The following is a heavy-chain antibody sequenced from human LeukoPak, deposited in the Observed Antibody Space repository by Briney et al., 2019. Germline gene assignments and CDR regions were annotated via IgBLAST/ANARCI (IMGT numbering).Heavy chain of an antibody. D-gene: IGHD6-6*01. Sequence: GGSLRLSCAASGFTFSSYALSWVRQAPGKGLEWVSAISGSGGSTYYADSVKGRFTISRDNSKNTLYLQMNSLRAEDTAVYNCARGYSSSSWSLFDYWGQGSLVTVSS. CDR1: GFTFSSYA. V-gene: IGHV3-23*01. CDR3: ARGYSSSSWSLFDY. CDR2: ISGSGGST. J-gene: IGHJ4*02.